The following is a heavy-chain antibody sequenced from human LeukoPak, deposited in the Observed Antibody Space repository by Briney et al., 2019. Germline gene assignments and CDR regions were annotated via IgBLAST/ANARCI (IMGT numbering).Heavy chain of an antibody. CDR1: GDSIGSFY. Sequence: SETLSLTCNVSGDSIGSFYWSWIRQPPGKGLEWIGYIYYSGSTNYNPSLKSRVTISVDTPKNQFSLKLSSVTAADTAVYYCARAGSGYSSSYDAFDIWGQGTMVTVS. J-gene: IGHJ3*02. D-gene: IGHD6-13*01. CDR3: ARAGSGYSSSYDAFDI. V-gene: IGHV4-59*01. CDR2: IYYSGST.